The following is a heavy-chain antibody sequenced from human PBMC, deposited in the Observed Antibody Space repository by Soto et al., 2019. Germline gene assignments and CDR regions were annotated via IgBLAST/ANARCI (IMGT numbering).Heavy chain of an antibody. CDR2: INHSGST. J-gene: IGHJ3*02. CDR3: ARGRQCSGGSCHGLALDI. CDR1: GGSFSGYY. Sequence: ASETLSLTCAVYGGSFSGYYWSWIRQPPGKGLEWIGEINHSGSTNYNPSLKSRVTISVDTSKNQFSLKLSSVTAADTAVYYCARGRQCSGGSCHGLALDIWGQGTMVTVSS. D-gene: IGHD2-15*01. V-gene: IGHV4-34*01.